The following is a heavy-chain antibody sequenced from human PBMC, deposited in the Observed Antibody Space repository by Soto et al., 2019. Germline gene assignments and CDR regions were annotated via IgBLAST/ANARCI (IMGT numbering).Heavy chain of an antibody. CDR1: GYTFTSYA. J-gene: IGHJ6*02. CDR3: ARDRGFTYYYGSGSEDNYGMDV. V-gene: IGHV1-3*01. CDR2: INAGNGNT. Sequence: ASVKVSCKASGYTFTSYAMHWVRQAPGQRLEWMGWINAGNGNTKYSQKFQGRVTITRDTSASTAYMELSSLRSEDTAVYYCARDRGFTYYYGSGSEDNYGMDVWGQGTTVTVSS. D-gene: IGHD3-10*01.